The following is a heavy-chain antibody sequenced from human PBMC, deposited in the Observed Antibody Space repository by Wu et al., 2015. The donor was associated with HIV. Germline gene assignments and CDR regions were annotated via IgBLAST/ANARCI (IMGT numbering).Heavy chain of an antibody. CDR2: INPSGGST. J-gene: IGHJ5*02. V-gene: IGHV1-46*01. D-gene: IGHD6-19*01. Sequence: QVQLVQSGAEVKKPGASVKVSCKASGYTFTSYYMHWVRQAPGQGLEWMGIINPSGGSTSYAQKFQGRVTMTRDTSTSTVYMELSSLRSEDTAVYYCARDHERLVSKHWFDPWGQGTLVTVSS. CDR1: GYTFTSYY. CDR3: ARDHERLVSKHWFDP.